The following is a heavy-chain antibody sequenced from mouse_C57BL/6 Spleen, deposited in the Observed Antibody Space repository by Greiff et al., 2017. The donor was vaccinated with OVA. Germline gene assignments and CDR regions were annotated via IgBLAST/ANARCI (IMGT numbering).Heavy chain of an antibody. CDR2: ISYDGSN. CDR1: GYSITSGYY. CDR3: ARELGYDGFAY. J-gene: IGHJ3*01. V-gene: IGHV3-6*01. D-gene: IGHD2-14*01. Sequence: VQLQQSGPGLVKPSQSLSLTCSVTGYSITSGYYWNWIRQFPGNKLEWMGYISYDGSNNYNPSLKNRITITRDTSKNQFFLKLNSVTTEDTATYYCARELGYDGFAYWGQGTLVTVSA.